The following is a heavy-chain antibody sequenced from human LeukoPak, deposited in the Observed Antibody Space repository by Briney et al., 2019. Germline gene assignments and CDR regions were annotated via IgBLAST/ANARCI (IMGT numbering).Heavy chain of an antibody. J-gene: IGHJ4*02. CDR3: ARVAADDYGDYALDY. CDR2: VSGAATTT. CDR1: GFMLNRHA. Sequence: PGGSLRLSCVASGFMLNRHAMTWVRQAPGKGLEWVSDVSGAATTTRYAGSVKGRSTISRDNSKNTIYLQMDSLRAEDTAIYYCARVAADDYGDYALDYWGQGILVAVSS. V-gene: IGHV3-23*01. D-gene: IGHD4-17*01.